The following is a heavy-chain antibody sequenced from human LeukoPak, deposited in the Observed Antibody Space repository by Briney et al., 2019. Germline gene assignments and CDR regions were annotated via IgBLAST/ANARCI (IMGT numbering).Heavy chain of an antibody. CDR2: IIPVLNIT. J-gene: IGHJ6*02. V-gene: IGHV1-69*04. Sequence: ASVKVSCKTSGGTFSTSAITWVRQAPGQGLEWMGRIIPVLNITIYAQRFQGRVTITADTSTSTVYMELSSLRSEETAVYYCARDQGLTAPPPYGLDVWGQGTTVIVSS. CDR3: ARDQGLTAPPPYGLDV. D-gene: IGHD5-18*01. CDR1: GGTFSTSA.